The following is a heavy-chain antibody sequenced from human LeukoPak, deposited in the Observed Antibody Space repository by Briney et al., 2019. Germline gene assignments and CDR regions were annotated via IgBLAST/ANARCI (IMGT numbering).Heavy chain of an antibody. CDR2: MNPNSGNT. J-gene: IGHJ4*02. D-gene: IGHD3-16*02. V-gene: IGHV1-8*01. Sequence: ASVKVSCKASGYTFTSYDINWARQATGQGLEWMGWMNPNSGNTGYAQKFQGRVTMTRNTSISTAYMELSSLRSEDTAVYYCARVGDDIWGSYRPDGDFDYWGQGTLVTVSS. CDR1: GYTFTSYD. CDR3: ARVGDDIWGSYRPDGDFDY.